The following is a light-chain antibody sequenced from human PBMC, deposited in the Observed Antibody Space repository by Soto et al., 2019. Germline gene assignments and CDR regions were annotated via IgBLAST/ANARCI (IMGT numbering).Light chain of an antibody. CDR2: GTS. CDR1: QDITTW. Sequence: DIQMTQSPSSLSASVGDRVTITCRASQDITTWLAWYQQKPGKAPRLLIYGTSTLQSGVPSRFSGSGSGTDFTLTISSLQPDDFATYYCHYAPTCPRVTFGQGTRLEIK. CDR3: HYAPTCPRVT. V-gene: IGKV1-12*01. J-gene: IGKJ5*01.